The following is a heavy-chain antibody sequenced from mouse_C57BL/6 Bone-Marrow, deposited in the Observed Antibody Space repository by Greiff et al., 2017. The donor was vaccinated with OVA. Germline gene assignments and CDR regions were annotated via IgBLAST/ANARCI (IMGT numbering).Heavy chain of an antibody. CDR2: IWSDGST. CDR1: GFSLTSYG. J-gene: IGHJ4*01. D-gene: IGHD1-1*01. CDR3: ARHGLLRSYYYAMDY. V-gene: IGHV2-6-1*01. Sequence: VKVVESGPGLVAPSQSLSITCTVSGFSLTSYGVHWVRQPPGKGLEWLVVIWSDGSTTYNSALKSRLSISKDNSKSQVFLKMNSLQTDDTAMYYCARHGLLRSYYYAMDYWGQGTSVTVSS.